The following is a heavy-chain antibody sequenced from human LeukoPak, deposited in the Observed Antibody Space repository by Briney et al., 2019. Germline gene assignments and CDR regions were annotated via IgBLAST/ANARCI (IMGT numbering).Heavy chain of an antibody. CDR2: INSDGSST. D-gene: IGHD4-17*01. V-gene: IGHV3-74*01. Sequence: PGGSLRLSCAASGSTLSSHWMYWVRQAPGKGLVWVSRINSDGSSTSYADSVRGRFSISRDNAKNTLFLQVNSLRVEDTAVYYCASPQSRDYGALYFQHWGQGTLVTVSS. CDR3: ASPQSRDYGALYFQH. CDR1: GSTLSSHW. J-gene: IGHJ1*01.